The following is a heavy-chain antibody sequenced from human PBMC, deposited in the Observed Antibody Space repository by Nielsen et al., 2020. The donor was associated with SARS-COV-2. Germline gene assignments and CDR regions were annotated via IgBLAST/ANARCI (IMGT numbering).Heavy chain of an antibody. CDR2: ITYDGSNK. CDR1: GFTFRIYG. CDR3: ARDPGYYLGSGTYYYYNMDV. D-gene: IGHD3-10*01. J-gene: IGHJ6*02. Sequence: GESLKISCAASGFTFRIYGMHWVRQAPGRGLEWVAVITYDGSNKYYAESVKGRFTVSRDNSKNTLFLQMNSLKPEDSAVYYCARDPGYYLGSGTYYYYNMDVWGQEATVTVSS. V-gene: IGHV3-30*03.